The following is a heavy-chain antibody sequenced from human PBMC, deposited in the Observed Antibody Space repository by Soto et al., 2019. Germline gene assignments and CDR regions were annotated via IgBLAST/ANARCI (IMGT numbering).Heavy chain of an antibody. CDR3: AREEMDTAMVLGTHKPGYYYYGMDV. J-gene: IGHJ6*02. V-gene: IGHV5-51*01. D-gene: IGHD5-18*01. Sequence: PGESLKISCKGSGNSVSITWIGWVRQMPGKGLEWMGIIYVGDSDTRYSPSFQGQVTISADKSISTAYLQWSSLKASDTAMYYCAREEMDTAMVLGTHKPGYYYYGMDVWGQGTTVTVSS. CDR1: GNSVSITW. CDR2: IYVGDSDT.